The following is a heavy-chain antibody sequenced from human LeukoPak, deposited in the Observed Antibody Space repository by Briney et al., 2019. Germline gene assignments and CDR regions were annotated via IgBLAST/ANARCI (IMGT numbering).Heavy chain of an antibody. D-gene: IGHD3-22*01. CDR1: GGSISSYY. CDR3: ARLKSDYYDSSGYYYDGWFDP. V-gene: IGHV4-59*01. CDR2: IYYSGST. J-gene: IGHJ5*02. Sequence: PSETLSLTCTVSGGSISSYYWSWIRQPPGKGLEWIGYIYYSGSTNYNPSLKSRVTISVDTSKNQFSLKLSSVTAADTAVYYCARLKSDYYDSSGYYYDGWFDPWGQGTLVTVSS.